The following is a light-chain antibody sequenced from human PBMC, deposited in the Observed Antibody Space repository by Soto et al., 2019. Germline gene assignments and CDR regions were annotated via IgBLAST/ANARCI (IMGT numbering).Light chain of an antibody. V-gene: IGLV4-69*01. CDR1: SGHSSYA. CDR3: QTWGTGIRV. Sequence: QAVVTQSPSASASLGASVKLTCTLSSGHSSYAIAWHQQQPEKGPRYLMMVKSDGSHTKGDGIPDRFSGSSSGAERYLTISSLQSEDEADYYCQTWGTGIRVFGGGTKLTVL. CDR2: VKSDGSH. J-gene: IGLJ3*02.